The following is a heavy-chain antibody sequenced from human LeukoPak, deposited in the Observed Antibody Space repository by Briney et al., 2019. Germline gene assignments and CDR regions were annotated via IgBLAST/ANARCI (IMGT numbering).Heavy chain of an antibody. D-gene: IGHD3/OR15-3a*01. V-gene: IGHV3-23*01. J-gene: IGHJ6*02. CDR1: GFAFSTYA. Sequence: GGPVRLSCVVSGFAFSTYAMSWVRHAPGKGLEWVSGIGGSGGDTFYADSVRGRFTVSRDNSKNTLFLQIDSLRTEDTAVYYCVPLGGLGNYQYGMDVWGRGTTVTVSS. CDR2: IGGSGGDT. CDR3: VPLGGLGNYQYGMDV.